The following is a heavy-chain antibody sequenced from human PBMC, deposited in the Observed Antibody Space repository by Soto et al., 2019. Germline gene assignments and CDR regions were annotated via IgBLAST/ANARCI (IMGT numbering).Heavy chain of an antibody. CDR3: ARDGYCSSTSCYGGDYYGMDV. J-gene: IGHJ6*02. D-gene: IGHD2-2*01. CDR1: GFTFSSYS. CDR2: ISSSSSTI. Sequence: EVQLVESGGGLVQPGGSLRLSCAASGFTFSSYSMNWVRRAPGKGLEWVSYISSSSSTIYYADSVKGRFTISRDNAKNSLYLQMNSLRDEDTAVYYCARDGYCSSTSCYGGDYYGMDVWGQGTTVTVSS. V-gene: IGHV3-48*02.